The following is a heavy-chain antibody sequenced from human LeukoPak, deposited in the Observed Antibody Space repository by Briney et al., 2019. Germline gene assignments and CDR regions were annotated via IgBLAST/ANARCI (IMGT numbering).Heavy chain of an antibody. CDR1: GGSISSYY. CDR2: IYYSGST. J-gene: IGHJ4*02. V-gene: IGHV4-59*08. Sequence: ASETLSLTCTVSGGSISSYYWSWIRQPPGKGLEWIGYIYYSGSTNYNPSLKSRVTISVDTSKNQFSLKLSSVTAADTAVYYCARHGDIVATPDYWGQGTLVTVSS. CDR3: ARHGDIVATPDY. D-gene: IGHD5-12*01.